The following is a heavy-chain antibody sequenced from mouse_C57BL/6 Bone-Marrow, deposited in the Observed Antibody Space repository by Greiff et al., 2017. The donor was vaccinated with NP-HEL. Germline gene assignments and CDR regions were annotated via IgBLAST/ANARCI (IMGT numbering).Heavy chain of an antibody. Sequence: QVQLKQPGAELVKPGASVKLSCKASGYTFTSYWMQWVKQRPGQGLEWIGEIDPSDSYTNYNQKFKGKATFTVDTSSSTAYMQLSSLTSEDSAVYYCARDPFDYWGQGTTLTVSS. CDR3: ARDPFDY. CDR2: IDPSDSYT. J-gene: IGHJ2*01. V-gene: IGHV1-50*01. CDR1: GYTFTSYW.